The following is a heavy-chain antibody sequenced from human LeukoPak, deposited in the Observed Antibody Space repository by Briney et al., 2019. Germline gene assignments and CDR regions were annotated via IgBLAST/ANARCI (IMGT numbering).Heavy chain of an antibody. CDR3: ARGGGLLWFGELISRSYAFDI. V-gene: IGHV4-61*02. J-gene: IGHJ3*02. D-gene: IGHD3-10*01. CDR1: GGSISSGSYY. Sequence: SETLSLTCTVSGGSISSGSYYWSWIRPPAGKGLVWIGRIYTSGSNNYTPSLKSRVTMSVATTKNPFSLKLSTGTAADTADHYWARGGGLLWFGELISRSYAFDIWGQGTMVTVSS. CDR2: IYTSGSN.